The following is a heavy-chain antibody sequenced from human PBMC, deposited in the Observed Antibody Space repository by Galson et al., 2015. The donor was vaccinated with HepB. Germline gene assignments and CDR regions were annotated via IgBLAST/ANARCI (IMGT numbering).Heavy chain of an antibody. Sequence: SLRLSCAASGFTFNSYWMSWVRQAPGKGLEWVGTINQAVNERYYVGSVKGRFTLSGDIGQNSVYLEMTSLRGEDTAVYYCAREKEPILVGAGGGALDLWGPGTLVTVSS. D-gene: IGHD1-26*01. V-gene: IGHV3-7*01. CDR3: AREKEPILVGAGGGALDL. CDR1: GFTFNSYW. CDR2: INQAVNER. J-gene: IGHJ5*02.